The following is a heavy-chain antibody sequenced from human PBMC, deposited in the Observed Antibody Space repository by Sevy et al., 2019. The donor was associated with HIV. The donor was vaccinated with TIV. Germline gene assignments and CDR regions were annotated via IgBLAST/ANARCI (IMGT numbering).Heavy chain of an antibody. CDR2: INPNSGGT. D-gene: IGHD3-22*01. Sequence: ASVKVSCKASGYTFTGYSMHWVRQAPGQGLEWMGWINPNSGGTNYAQKFQGRVTMTRDTSISTAYMELSRLKFDDTAVYYCARVWNSDYYDSSGPNWFDPWGQGTLVTVSS. V-gene: IGHV1-2*02. J-gene: IGHJ5*02. CDR1: GYTFTGYS. CDR3: ARVWNSDYYDSSGPNWFDP.